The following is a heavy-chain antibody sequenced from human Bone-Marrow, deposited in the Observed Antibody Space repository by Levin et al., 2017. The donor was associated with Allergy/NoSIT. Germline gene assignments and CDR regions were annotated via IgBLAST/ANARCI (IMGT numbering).Heavy chain of an antibody. CDR1: GFPFSAYG. J-gene: IGHJ4*02. CDR2: IYFDGSKT. Sequence: GESLKISCAASGFPFSAYGMHWIRQGPGKGLEWVAFIYFDGSKTYYADSVEGRFTISRDNSKNTVYLQMDSLRGDDTAVYYCARDRSGNYFYFWGQGTQVTVSS. D-gene: IGHD2/OR15-2a*01. V-gene: IGHV3-33*01. CDR3: ARDRSGNYFYF.